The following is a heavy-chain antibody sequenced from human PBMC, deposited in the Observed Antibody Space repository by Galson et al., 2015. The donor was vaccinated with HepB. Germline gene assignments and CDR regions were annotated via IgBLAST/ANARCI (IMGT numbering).Heavy chain of an antibody. CDR2: ISSSGSTI. CDR3: ARYYDFWSGYIDY. J-gene: IGHJ4*02. V-gene: IGHV3-11*01. Sequence: SLRLSCAASGFTFSDYYMSWIRQAPGKGLEWVSYISSSGSTIYYADSVKGRFTISRDNAKNSLYLQMNSLRAEDTAVYYCARYYDFWSGYIDYWGQGTLVTVSS. D-gene: IGHD3-3*01. CDR1: GFTFSDYY.